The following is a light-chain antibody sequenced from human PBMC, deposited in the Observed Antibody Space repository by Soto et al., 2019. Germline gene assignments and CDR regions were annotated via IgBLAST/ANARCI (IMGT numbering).Light chain of an antibody. CDR1: QRISTN. CDR3: QEYDNWPPIT. V-gene: IGKV3-15*01. J-gene: IGKJ5*01. CDR2: SSS. Sequence: DIEMTQSPPILSVSPGEGATLSCRASQRISTNLAWYQHIPGQAPRLLIVSSSRRPTDVPARFSGSGSGTDFTLTISSLQSEDSAVYYCQEYDNWPPITFGQGTRMEIK.